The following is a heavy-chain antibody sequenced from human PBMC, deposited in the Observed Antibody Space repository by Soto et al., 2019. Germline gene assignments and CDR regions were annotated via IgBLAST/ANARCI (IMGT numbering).Heavy chain of an antibody. V-gene: IGHV1-69*06. Sequence: QMQLVQSGAEVKKPGSSVKVSCKASGGTLSSFINYPINWVRQAPGQGLEWMGGIVPNVGTVNYAQKFQGRVTSTAAKSTGTAYMELSSLRSEDTALYYCARRDTSGFLRYFDNWGQGPLVTVSS. D-gene: IGHD3-3*01. CDR3: ARRDTSGFLRYFDN. J-gene: IGHJ4*02. CDR2: IVPNVGTV. CDR1: GGTLSSFINYP.